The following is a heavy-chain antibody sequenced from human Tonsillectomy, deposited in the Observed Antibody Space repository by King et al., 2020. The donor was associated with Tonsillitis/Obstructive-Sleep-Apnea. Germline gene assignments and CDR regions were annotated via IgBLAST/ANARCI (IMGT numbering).Heavy chain of an antibody. CDR2: IWYDGSNT. D-gene: IGHD2-2*02. Sequence: VQLVESGGGVVQPGRSLKLSCAASGFTFSTYGMHWVRQAPGKGLEWVAFIWYDGSNTYFADSVKGRFTISRDNSKNTLYLQMNSVRAEDTAVYFCARDLYADYWGQGTLVTVSS. J-gene: IGHJ4*02. CDR1: GFTFSTYG. CDR3: ARDLYADY. V-gene: IGHV3-33*01.